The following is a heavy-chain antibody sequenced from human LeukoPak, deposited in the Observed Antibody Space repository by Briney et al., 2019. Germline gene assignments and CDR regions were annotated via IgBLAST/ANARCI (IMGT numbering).Heavy chain of an antibody. J-gene: IGHJ5*02. CDR1: GGSISNYF. CDR3: ARLLRDDTGRGWLDP. CDR2: IYYSGST. V-gene: IGHV4-59*01. Sequence: SETLSLTCTVSGGSISNYFWSWIRQPPGKGLEWIGYIYYSGSTNYNPSLKSRATISVDTSKNQFSLNLSSVTAADTAVYYCARLLRDDTGRGWLDPWGQGTLVSVSS. D-gene: IGHD3-10*01.